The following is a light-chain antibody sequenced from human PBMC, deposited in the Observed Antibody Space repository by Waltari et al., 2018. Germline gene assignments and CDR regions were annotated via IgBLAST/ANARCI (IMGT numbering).Light chain of an antibody. J-gene: IGKJ3*01. CDR1: QRITTW. V-gene: IGKV1-5*03. CDR2: KPS. Sequence: DIQMTQSPSTLSASVGDRVTITCRASQRITTWLAWYQQKPGRAPKLLIYKPSTLQSGVPSRFSASGSGTEFTLTISSLQPDDFATYYCQQYHSFSRFAFGPGTKVHLK. CDR3: QQYHSFSRFA.